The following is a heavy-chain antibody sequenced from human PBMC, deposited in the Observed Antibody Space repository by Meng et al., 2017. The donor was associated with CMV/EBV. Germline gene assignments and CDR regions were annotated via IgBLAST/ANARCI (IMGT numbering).Heavy chain of an antibody. CDR2: IYSGGST. Sequence: GESLKISCAASGFTVSSNYMSWVRQAPGKGLEWVSVIYSGGSTYYADSVKGRFTISRDNSKNSLYLQMNSLRAEDTAVYYCARARMLKGIQLWVDPEYYFDYWGQGTLVTVSS. D-gene: IGHD5-18*01. J-gene: IGHJ4*02. CDR1: GFTVSSNY. CDR3: ARARMLKGIQLWVDPEYYFDY. V-gene: IGHV3-53*01.